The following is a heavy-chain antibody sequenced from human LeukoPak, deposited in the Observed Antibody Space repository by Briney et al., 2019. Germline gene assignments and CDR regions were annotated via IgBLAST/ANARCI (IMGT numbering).Heavy chain of an antibody. CDR1: GGSISSYY. CDR2: IYYSGST. Sequence: SETLSLTCTVSGGSISSYYWSWIRQPPGKGLEWIGYIYYSGSTNYNPSLKSRVTISVDTSKNQFSLKLSSVTAADTAVYYCARYSNYPYYYYYYMDVWGKGTTVTVSS. D-gene: IGHD4-11*01. J-gene: IGHJ6*03. V-gene: IGHV4-59*01. CDR3: ARYSNYPYYYYYYMDV.